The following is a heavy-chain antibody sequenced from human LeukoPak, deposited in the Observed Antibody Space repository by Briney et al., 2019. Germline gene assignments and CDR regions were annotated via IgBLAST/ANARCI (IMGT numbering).Heavy chain of an antibody. D-gene: IGHD3-10*01. CDR2: IKSKTDGGTT. CDR1: GFTFTNAW. CDR3: TTRKLVTMVRGVIIAAPSFDY. J-gene: IGHJ4*02. V-gene: IGHV3-15*01. Sequence: GGSLRLSCGASGFTFTNAWMSWVRQAPGKGLEWVGRIKSKTDGGTTDHAAPVKGRFTISRDDSKNTLYLQMNSLKTEDTAVYYCTTRKLVTMVRGVIIAAPSFDYWGQGTLVTVSS.